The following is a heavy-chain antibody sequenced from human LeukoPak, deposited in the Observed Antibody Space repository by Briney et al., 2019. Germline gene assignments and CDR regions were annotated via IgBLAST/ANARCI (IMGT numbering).Heavy chain of an antibody. CDR3: AIGGDYGPYYFDY. Sequence: GEALKISCKGSGYRFTSYWIGWVRQMPGKGLEGMGIIYPGGSDTRYSPSFQGQVTISADKSITTAYLQWSSLKASDTAMYYCAIGGDYGPYYFDYWGQGTLVTVSS. CDR1: GYRFTSYW. D-gene: IGHD4-17*01. CDR2: IYPGGSDT. J-gene: IGHJ4*02. V-gene: IGHV5-51*01.